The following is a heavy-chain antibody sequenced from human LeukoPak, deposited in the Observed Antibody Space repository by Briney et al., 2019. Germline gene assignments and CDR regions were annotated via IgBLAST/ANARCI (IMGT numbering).Heavy chain of an antibody. V-gene: IGHV4-59*01. D-gene: IGHD3-22*01. CDR3: ARHTYYDSSGYYYVGAASV. J-gene: IGHJ4*02. Sequence: SETLSLTCTVSGGSISSYYWSWIRQPPGKGLEWIGYIYYSGSTNYNPSLKSRVTISVDTSKNQFSLKLSSVTAADTAVYYCARHTYYDSSGYYYVGAASVWGQGTLVTVSS. CDR1: GGSISSYY. CDR2: IYYSGST.